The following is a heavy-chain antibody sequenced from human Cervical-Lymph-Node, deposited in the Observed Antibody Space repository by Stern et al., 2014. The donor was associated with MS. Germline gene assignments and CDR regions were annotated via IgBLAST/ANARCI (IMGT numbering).Heavy chain of an antibody. CDR2: IHPHSGGT. Sequence: QVKLVQSGAEVKKPGASVKVSCKASGYTFTGYFMHWVRQAPGQGLEWMGRIHPHSGGTAYAQKFQGSVTMTRDTSISTAYMELSRLRSDYKAVYYCARSAIEIAAPGHFDYWGQGTLVTVSS. CDR3: ARSAIEIAAPGHFDY. J-gene: IGHJ4*02. CDR1: GYTFTGYF. V-gene: IGHV1-2*06. D-gene: IGHD6-13*01.